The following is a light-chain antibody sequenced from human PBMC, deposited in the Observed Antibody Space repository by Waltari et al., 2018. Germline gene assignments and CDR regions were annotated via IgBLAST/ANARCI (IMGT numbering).Light chain of an antibody. J-gene: IGLJ3*02. CDR1: SSNTGANYD. Sequence: QSVLTQPPSVSGAPGQRVTIPCTGSSSNTGANYDVHWYQQLPGTAPKLLIYGNTNRPSGVPDRFSGSKSGTSASLAITGLQAEDEADYYCQSYDSSLSDSVFGGGTKLTVL. V-gene: IGLV1-40*01. CDR2: GNT. CDR3: QSYDSSLSDSV.